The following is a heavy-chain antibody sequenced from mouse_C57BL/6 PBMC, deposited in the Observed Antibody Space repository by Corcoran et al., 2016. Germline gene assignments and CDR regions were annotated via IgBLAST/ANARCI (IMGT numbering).Heavy chain of an antibody. CDR2: INPNNGGT. J-gene: IGHJ1*03. CDR1: GYTFTDYY. V-gene: IGHV1-26*01. CDR3: ARDPSDGYYPYFDV. Sequence: EVQLQQSGPELVKPGASVKISCKASGYTFTDYYMNWVKQSHGKSLEWIGDINPNNGGTSYNQKFKGKATLTVDKSSSTAYMEFRSLTSEDSAVYYCARDPSDGYYPYFDVWGTGTTVTVSS. D-gene: IGHD2-3*01.